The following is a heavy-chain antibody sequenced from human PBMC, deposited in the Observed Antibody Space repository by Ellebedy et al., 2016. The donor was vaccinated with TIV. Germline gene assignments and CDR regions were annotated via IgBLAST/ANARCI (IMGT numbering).Heavy chain of an antibody. V-gene: IGHV3-7*01. J-gene: IGHJ4*02. CDR1: GFTFSSFW. CDR3: ARSSSSWYF. CDR2: MDQDGSKT. Sequence: PGGSLRLSCAASGFTFSSFWMTWARQAPGKGLEWVANMDQDGSKTNYVDSVKGRFTISRDNDKNSLYLHMDSLRAEDTAIYYCARSSSSWYFWGQGTLVTVSS. D-gene: IGHD6-13*01.